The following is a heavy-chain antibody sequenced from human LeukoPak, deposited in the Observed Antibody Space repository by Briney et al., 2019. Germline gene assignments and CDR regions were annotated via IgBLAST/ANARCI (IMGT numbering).Heavy chain of an antibody. CDR1: GYSISSGYY. J-gene: IGHJ5*02. CDR3: ARERQVTAIPTPDWFDP. Sequence: PSETLSLTCTVSGYSISSGYYWGWIRQPPGKGLEWIGSIYTSGSTNYNPSLKSRVTMSVDTSKNQFSLKLSSVTAADTAVYYCARERQVTAIPTPDWFDPWGQGTLVTVSS. V-gene: IGHV4-38-2*02. CDR2: IYTSGST. D-gene: IGHD2-21*02.